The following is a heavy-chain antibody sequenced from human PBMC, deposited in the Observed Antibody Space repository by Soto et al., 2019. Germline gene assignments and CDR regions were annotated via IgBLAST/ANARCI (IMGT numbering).Heavy chain of an antibody. D-gene: IGHD1-1*01. CDR1: GFTFSNYA. J-gene: IGHJ4*02. Sequence: SLRLSCAASGFTFSNYAVHWVRQAPGKGLEWVALTSYDGKNEYYTDSVKGRFTISRDNSKNTLFLQMNSPRPEDTAVYYCAKDKGVFNWATSYFDYWGQGALVTVSS. CDR3: AKDKGVFNWATSYFDY. V-gene: IGHV3-30*18. CDR2: TSYDGKNE.